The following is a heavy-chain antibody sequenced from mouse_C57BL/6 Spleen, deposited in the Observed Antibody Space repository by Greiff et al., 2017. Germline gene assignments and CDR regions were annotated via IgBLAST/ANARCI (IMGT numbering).Heavy chain of an antibody. V-gene: IGHV10-1*01. D-gene: IGHD1-1*01. J-gene: IGHJ4*01. Sequence: GGGLVQPKGSLKLSCAASGFSFNTYAMNWVRQAPGKGLEWVARIRSKSNNYATYYADSVKERFTIARDDSESMLYLQMNNLKTEDTAMYYCVRELLRCYAMDYWGQGTSVTVSS. CDR3: VRELLRCYAMDY. CDR1: GFSFNTYA. CDR2: IRSKSNNYAT.